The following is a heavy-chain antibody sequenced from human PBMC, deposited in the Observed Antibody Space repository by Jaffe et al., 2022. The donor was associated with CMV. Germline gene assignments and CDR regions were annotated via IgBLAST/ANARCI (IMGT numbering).Heavy chain of an antibody. V-gene: IGHV2-70*15. CDR1: GFSLSTSGMC. CDR2: IDWDDDK. CDR3: ARTVEGNDYYYYYYMDV. D-gene: IGHD3-3*01. J-gene: IGHJ6*03. Sequence: QVTLRESGPALVKPTQTLTLTCTFSGFSLSTSGMCVSWIRQPPGKALEWLARIDWDDDKYYSTSLKTRLTISKDTSKNQVVLTMTNMDPVDTATYYCARTVEGNDYYYYYYMDVWGKGTTVTVSS.